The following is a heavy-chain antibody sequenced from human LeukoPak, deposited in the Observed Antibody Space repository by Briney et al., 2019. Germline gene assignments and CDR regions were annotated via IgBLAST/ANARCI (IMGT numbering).Heavy chain of an antibody. CDR3: PKGAYGSVGYPPVTPDH. V-gene: IGHV3-23*01. Sequence: PGGSLRLSCAATGFTYSSYAMNRVGQAPGKGLEWVSAIRGRGGNTYYADSVKGRFSISRDNSKSTLFLQMNSLRLEDTDVCCCPKGAYGSVGYPPVTPDHWGQGTLVTVSS. CDR1: GFTYSSYA. CDR2: IRGRGGNT. D-gene: IGHD3-10*01. J-gene: IGHJ4*02.